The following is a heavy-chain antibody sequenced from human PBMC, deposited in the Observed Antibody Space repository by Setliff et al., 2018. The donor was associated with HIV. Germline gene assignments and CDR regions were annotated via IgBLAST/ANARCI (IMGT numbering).Heavy chain of an antibody. CDR2: ISRNFDGGAT. D-gene: IGHD6-25*01. J-gene: IGHJ4*02. V-gene: IGHV3-15*01. Sequence: GGSLRLSCAASGVTVSDVWMSWVRRAPGKGLAWVGRISRNFDGGATDYAAPVKGRFTISRDDSHNTLYLQMNSLTTEDTAVYYCTTDSHIGGTWHYFDKWGQGALVTVSS. CDR3: TTDSHIGGTWHYFDK. CDR1: GVTVSDVW.